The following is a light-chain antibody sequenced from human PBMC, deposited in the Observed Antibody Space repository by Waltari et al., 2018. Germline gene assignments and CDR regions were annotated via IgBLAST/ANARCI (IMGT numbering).Light chain of an antibody. J-gene: IGKJ1*01. CDR2: GAS. CDR1: QSVSSSY. CDR3: QQYGSSPWT. Sequence: EIVLTQSPGTLSLSPGERATLSCRASQSVSSSYLAWYQQKPGQAPRLFIYGASSRATRIPDRFSGSGSGTDFTLTISRLEPEDFAVYYCQQYGSSPWTFGQGTKVEIK. V-gene: IGKV3-20*01.